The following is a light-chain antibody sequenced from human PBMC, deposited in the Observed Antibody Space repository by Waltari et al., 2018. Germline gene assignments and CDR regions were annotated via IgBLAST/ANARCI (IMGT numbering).Light chain of an antibody. CDR2: AAS. CDR3: QHYVRLPAT. CDR1: QSVGRP. J-gene: IGKJ1*01. V-gene: IGKV3-20*01. Sequence: EIVLTQSPRTLSLSPGDRATLACRASQSVGRPLAWYQLKPGQAPRLLIYAASTRATGIPDRFSGSGSGTDFSLTISRLEPEDFAVYFCQHYVRLPATFGQGTRVEIK.